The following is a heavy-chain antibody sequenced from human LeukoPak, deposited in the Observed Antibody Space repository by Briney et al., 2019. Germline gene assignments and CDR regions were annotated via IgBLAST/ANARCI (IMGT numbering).Heavy chain of an antibody. J-gene: IGHJ5*02. CDR3: ARGTEPVAGKGSLWFDP. CDR1: GFTFSSYA. Sequence: GGSLRLSCAASGFTFSSYAMHWVRQAPGKGLEWVAVISYDGSNKYYADSVKGRFTISRDNSKNTLYLQMNSLRAEDTAVYYCARGTEPVAGKGSLWFDPWGQGTLVTVSS. D-gene: IGHD6-19*01. V-gene: IGHV3-30-3*01. CDR2: ISYDGSNK.